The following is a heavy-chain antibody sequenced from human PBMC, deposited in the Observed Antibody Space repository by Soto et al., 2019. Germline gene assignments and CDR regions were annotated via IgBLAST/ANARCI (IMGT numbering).Heavy chain of an antibody. J-gene: IGHJ3*02. CDR1: GYTFSSYA. CDR2: INADNANT. V-gene: IGHV1-3*01. CDR3: ARGPVGATNAFDI. D-gene: IGHD1-26*01. Sequence: ASVKVSCKASGYTFSSYAMHWVRQAPGQGLEWMGWINADNANTKYSQKFQGRVTMTRDTSTSTAYMELSRLRSDDTAVYYCARGPVGATNAFDIWGQGTMVTVSS.